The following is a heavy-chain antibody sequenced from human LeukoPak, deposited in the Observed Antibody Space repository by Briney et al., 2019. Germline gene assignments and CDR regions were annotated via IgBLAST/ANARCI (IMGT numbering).Heavy chain of an antibody. D-gene: IGHD6-19*01. CDR1: GGSMSSYY. J-gene: IGHJ6*02. CDR2: IYYSGST. V-gene: IGHV4-59*08. Sequence: KPSETLSRTCTVSGGSMSSYYWSWIRQPPGKGLEWIGYIYYSGSTNYNPSLKSRVTISVDTSKNQFSLKLSSVTAADTAVYYCAGGFSSIAGAGYYGMDVWGPGTTVTVSS. CDR3: AGGFSSIAGAGYYGMDV.